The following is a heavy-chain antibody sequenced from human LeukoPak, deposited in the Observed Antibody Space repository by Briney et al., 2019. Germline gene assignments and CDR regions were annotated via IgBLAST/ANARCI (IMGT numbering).Heavy chain of an antibody. CDR3: ARDRAWNYFDY. Sequence: GGSLRLPCAPSGFTFSRHGMHWVRQAPGKGLEWVAIISNDGSRKYYAHSVEGRFTISRDNSKNTLYLQMDSLRAEDTAVYYCARDRAWNYFDYWGQGTLVTVSS. V-gene: IGHV3-30*03. D-gene: IGHD3-3*01. J-gene: IGHJ4*02. CDR1: GFTFSRHG. CDR2: ISNDGSRK.